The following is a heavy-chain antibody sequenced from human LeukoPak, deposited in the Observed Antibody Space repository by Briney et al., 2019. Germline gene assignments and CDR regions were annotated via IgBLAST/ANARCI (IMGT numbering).Heavy chain of an antibody. Sequence: PGGSLRLSCAASGFTFSTYSMNWVRQAPGKGLEWISSIRDSSSYIYYADSVKGRFTLSRDNAKNSLYLQMSSLRAEDTAVDYCAREGTAYCGGDCYLDYWGQGTLVTVSS. CDR2: IRDSSSYI. D-gene: IGHD2-21*01. J-gene: IGHJ4*02. CDR1: GFTFSTYS. CDR3: AREGTAYCGGDCYLDY. V-gene: IGHV3-21*01.